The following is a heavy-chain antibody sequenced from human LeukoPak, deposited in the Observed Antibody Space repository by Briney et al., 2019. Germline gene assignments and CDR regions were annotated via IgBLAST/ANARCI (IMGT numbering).Heavy chain of an antibody. CDR3: ARGINWFDP. Sequence: ASVKVSCKASGYIFTNYAISWVRQAPGQGLEWMGWISTYNGNTKNAQKLQGRVTMTTDTSTSTAYMELRTLRSDDTAVYYCARGINWFDPWGQGTLVTVSS. CDR1: GYIFTNYA. CDR2: ISTYNGNT. J-gene: IGHJ5*02. V-gene: IGHV1-18*01.